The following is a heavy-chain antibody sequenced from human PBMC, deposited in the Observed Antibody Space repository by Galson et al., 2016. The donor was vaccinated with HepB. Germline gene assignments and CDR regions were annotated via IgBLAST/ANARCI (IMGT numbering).Heavy chain of an antibody. CDR2: IYSRGNT. CDR3: VRSPPGSGYFLLYYFEY. J-gene: IGHJ4*02. D-gene: IGHD3-3*01. Sequence: SLRLSCAASGFSVRSNYLSWVRQVPGKGLEWVSVIYSRGNTYYADSVKGRFTLSRDSSKNKLYLQMDSLRAEDTAMYYCVRSPPGSGYFLLYYFEYWGQGTPVTVSS. CDR1: GFSVRSNY. V-gene: IGHV3-53*01.